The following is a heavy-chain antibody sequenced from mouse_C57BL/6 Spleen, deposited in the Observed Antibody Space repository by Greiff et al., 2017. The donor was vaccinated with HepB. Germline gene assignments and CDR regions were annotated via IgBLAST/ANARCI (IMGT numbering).Heavy chain of an antibody. CDR1: GYTFTSYW. Sequence: QVQLQQPGAELVRPGSSVKLSCKASGYTFTSYWMDWVKQRPGQGLEWIGNIYPSDSETHYNQKFKDKATLTVDKSSSTAYMQLSSLTSEDSAVYSCARRTAQATFAYWGQGTLVTVSA. J-gene: IGHJ3*01. CDR3: ARRTAQATFAY. CDR2: IYPSDSET. D-gene: IGHD3-2*02. V-gene: IGHV1-61*01.